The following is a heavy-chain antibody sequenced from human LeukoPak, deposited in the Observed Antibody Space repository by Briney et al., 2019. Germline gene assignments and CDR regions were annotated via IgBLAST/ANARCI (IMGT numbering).Heavy chain of an antibody. D-gene: IGHD3-10*01. CDR3: VRDGGRLNFGNGASFDY. Sequence: PGGSLRLSCAASGFTFSSYAMSWVRQAPGKGLEWVSAISGSGGSTYYADSVKGRFTISRDNSKNTLYLQMNSLRAEDTAMYYCVRDGGRLNFGNGASFDYWGQGTLVTVSS. V-gene: IGHV3-23*01. CDR1: GFTFSSYA. CDR2: ISGSGGST. J-gene: IGHJ4*02.